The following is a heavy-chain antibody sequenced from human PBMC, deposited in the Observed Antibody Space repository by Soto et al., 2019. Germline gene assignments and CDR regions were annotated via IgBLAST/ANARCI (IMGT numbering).Heavy chain of an antibody. CDR3: ARDLMMDV. CDR1: GFTHSSYA. V-gene: IGHV3-30-3*01. D-gene: IGHD3-16*01. J-gene: IGHJ6*02. CDR2: ISYDGSNK. Sequence: GGSLRLSCAASGFTHSSYAMHWVRQAPGKGLEWVEVISYDGSNKYYADSVKGRFTISRDNSKNTLYLQMNSLRAEDTAVYYCARDLMMDVWGQGTTVNVSS.